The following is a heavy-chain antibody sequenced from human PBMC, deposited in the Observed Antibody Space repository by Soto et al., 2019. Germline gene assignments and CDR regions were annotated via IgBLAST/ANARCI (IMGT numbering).Heavy chain of an antibody. V-gene: IGHV4-34*01. CDR2: INDSGST. D-gene: IGHD4-4*01. CDR1: GGSFSGYY. J-gene: IGHJ4*02. CDR3: AQCPYDYSNFHDY. Sequence: QVQLQQWGAGLLKPSETLSLTCAVYGGSFSGYYWSWIRQPPGKGLEWVGEINDSGSTSYNPSLMGRVTXSLDTXKNXFSXXLTSVTAADTAVYYCAQCPYDYSNFHDYWGQGALVIVSS.